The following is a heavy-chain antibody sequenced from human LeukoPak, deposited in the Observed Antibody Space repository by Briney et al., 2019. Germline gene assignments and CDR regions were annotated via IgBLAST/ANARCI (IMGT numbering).Heavy chain of an antibody. V-gene: IGHV3-23*01. CDR1: GFTFSGSA. CDR3: AKDLPTRRIAAAANWFDP. Sequence: GGSLRLSCAASGFTFSGSAMHWVRQASGKGLEWVSAISGSGGSTYYADSVKGRFTISRDNSKNTLYLQMNSLRAEDTAVYYCAKDLPTRRIAAAANWFDPWGQGTLVTVSS. J-gene: IGHJ5*02. D-gene: IGHD6-13*01. CDR2: ISGSGGST.